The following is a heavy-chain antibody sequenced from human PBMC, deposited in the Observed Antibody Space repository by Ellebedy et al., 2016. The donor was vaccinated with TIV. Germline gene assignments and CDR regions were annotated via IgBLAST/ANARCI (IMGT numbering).Heavy chain of an antibody. CDR3: ARVRSLITFGGVIDYYFDY. CDR2: IYYSGST. V-gene: IGHV4-59*12. Sequence: GSLRLXCTVSGGSISSYYWSWIRQPPGKGLEWIGYIYYSGSTNYNPSLKSRVTISVDTSKNQFSLKLSSVTAADTAVYYCARVRSLITFGGVIDYYFDYWGQGTLVTVSS. J-gene: IGHJ4*02. CDR1: GGSISSYY. D-gene: IGHD3-16*02.